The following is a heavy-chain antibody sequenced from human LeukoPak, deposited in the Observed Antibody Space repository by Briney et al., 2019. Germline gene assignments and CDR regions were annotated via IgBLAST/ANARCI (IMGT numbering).Heavy chain of an antibody. CDR1: GGSISSYY. CDR2: IYTSGST. V-gene: IGHV4-4*07. CDR3: AREDIVVVVAATVGYFQH. D-gene: IGHD2-15*01. Sequence: KPSETLSLTCTVSGGSISSYYWSWIRQPARKGLEWIGRIYTSGSTNYNPSLKSRVTLSVDTSKNQFSLKLSSVTAADTAVYYCAREDIVVVVAATVGYFQHWGQGTLVTVSS. J-gene: IGHJ1*01.